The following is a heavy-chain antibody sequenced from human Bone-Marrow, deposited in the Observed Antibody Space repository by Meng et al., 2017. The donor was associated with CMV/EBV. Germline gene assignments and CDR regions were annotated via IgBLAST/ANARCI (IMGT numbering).Heavy chain of an antibody. CDR3: ARPPPGTGTTMWFDP. D-gene: IGHD1-7*01. CDR1: GYTFPGYY. V-gene: IGHV1-2*02. CDR2: INPNSGGT. Sequence: ASVKVSCKPSGYTFPGYYMHWVRQAPGQGLEWMGWINPNSGGTNYAQKFQGRVTMTRDTSISTAYMELGRLRTDDTAVYYCARPPPGTGTTMWFDPWGQGTLVTVSS. J-gene: IGHJ5*02.